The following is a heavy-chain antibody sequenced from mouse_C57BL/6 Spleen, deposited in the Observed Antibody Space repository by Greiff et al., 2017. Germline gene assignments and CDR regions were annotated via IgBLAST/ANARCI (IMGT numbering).Heavy chain of an antibody. CDR3: ARSPFYDGYYPYYFDY. CDR2: IYPGSGNT. J-gene: IGHJ2*01. CDR1: GYTFTDYY. V-gene: IGHV1-76*01. Sequence: VQLQQSGAELVRPGASVTLSCKASGYTFTDYYINWVKQRPGQGLEWIARIYPGSGNTYYNEKFKGKATLTAEKSSSTAYMQLSSLTSEDSAVYFCARSPFYDGYYPYYFDYWGQGTTLTVSS. D-gene: IGHD2-3*01.